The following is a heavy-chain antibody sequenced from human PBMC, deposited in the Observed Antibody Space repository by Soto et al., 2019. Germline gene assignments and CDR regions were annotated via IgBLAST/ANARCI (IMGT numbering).Heavy chain of an antibody. V-gene: IGHV5-51*01. CDR3: ARHGSVAAAGHPHYYYYYGMDV. Sequence: GESLKISCNGSGYIFTSYWIGWVRQMPGKGLEWMGIIYPGDSDTRYSPSFQGQVTISADKSISTAYLQWSSLKASDTAMYYCARHGSVAAAGHPHYYYYYGMDVWGQGTTVTVSS. D-gene: IGHD6-13*01. CDR1: GYIFTSYW. CDR2: IYPGDSDT. J-gene: IGHJ6*02.